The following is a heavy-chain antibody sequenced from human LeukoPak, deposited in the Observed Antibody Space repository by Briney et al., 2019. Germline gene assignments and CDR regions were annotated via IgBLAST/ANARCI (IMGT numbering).Heavy chain of an antibody. J-gene: IGHJ4*02. D-gene: IGHD1-26*01. Sequence: PGGSLRLSCAASGFTFSSYSMNWVRQAPGKGLEWVSSISSSSSYIYYADSVKGRFTISRDNAKNSLYLQMNSLRAEDTAVYYCAKDVSEWELSFDYWGQGTLVTVSS. V-gene: IGHV3-21*04. CDR3: AKDVSEWELSFDY. CDR1: GFTFSSYS. CDR2: ISSSSSYI.